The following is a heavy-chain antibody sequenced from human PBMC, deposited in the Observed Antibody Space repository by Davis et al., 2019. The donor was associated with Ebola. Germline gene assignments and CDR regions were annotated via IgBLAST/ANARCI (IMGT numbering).Heavy chain of an antibody. D-gene: IGHD6-13*01. V-gene: IGHV1-69*13. CDR3: ARDQWVSSSWLKPLYYYYGMDV. CDR1: GGTFSSYA. CDR2: IIPIFGTA. J-gene: IGHJ6*02. Sequence: AASVKVSCKASGGTFSSYAISWVRQAPGQGLEWMGGIIPIFGTANYAQKFQGRVTITADESTSTAYMELSSLRAEDTAVYYCARDQWVSSSWLKPLYYYYGMDVWGQGTTVTVSS.